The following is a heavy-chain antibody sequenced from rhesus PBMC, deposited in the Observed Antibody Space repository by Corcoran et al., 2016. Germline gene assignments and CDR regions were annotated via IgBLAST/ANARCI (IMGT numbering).Heavy chain of an antibody. V-gene: IGHV4S11*01. D-gene: IGHD4-29*01. Sequence: QVQLQESGPGGVKPSETLSLTCAVSGGSISGYYLWSWIRQPPGTGLEWIGYIYGSCSSTNYNPSLKSRVTLSVDTSKNQLSLKLSSVTTADTAVYYCAREGPGSSYFDYWGQGVLVTFSS. CDR1: GGSISGYY. J-gene: IGHJ4*01. CDR3: AREGPGSSYFDY. CDR2: IYGSCSST.